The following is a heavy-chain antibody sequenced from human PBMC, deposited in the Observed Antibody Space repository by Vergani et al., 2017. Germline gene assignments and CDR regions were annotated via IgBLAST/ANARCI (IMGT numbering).Heavy chain of an antibody. J-gene: IGHJ4*02. V-gene: IGHV5-51*01. CDR3: ARHKTYTDY. CDR1: EYSFGNYW. D-gene: IGHD2-8*01. Sequence: EVELVQSGPEMRTPGESLKISCKGSEYSFGNYWIGWVRQMPGKGLEWMGIIYPADSDTRYSPSFQGQVTISADKSISTAFLQWDSLKASDTALYYCARHKTYTDYWGEGAMVTIAS. CDR2: IYPADSDT.